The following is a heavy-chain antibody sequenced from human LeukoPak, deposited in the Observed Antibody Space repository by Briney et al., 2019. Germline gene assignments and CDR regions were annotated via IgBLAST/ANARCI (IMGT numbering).Heavy chain of an antibody. Sequence: SETLSLTCAVSAASISGTNWWTWVRQPPGKGLEWIGRIYTSGSTNYNPSLKSRVTISVDTSKNQFSLKLSSVTAADTAVYYCAREGNYDSFDPWGQGTLVTVSS. CDR1: AASISGTNW. V-gene: IGHV4-4*02. D-gene: IGHD3-3*01. CDR2: IYTSGST. J-gene: IGHJ5*02. CDR3: AREGNYDSFDP.